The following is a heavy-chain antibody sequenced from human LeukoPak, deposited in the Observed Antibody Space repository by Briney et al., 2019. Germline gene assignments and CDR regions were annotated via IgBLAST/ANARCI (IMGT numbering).Heavy chain of an antibody. Sequence: ASVKVSCKASGYTFTSYDINWVRQAPGQGLEWMGWINPNSGGTNYAQKFQGRVTMTRDTSISTAYMELSRLRSDDTAVYYCARTGDTDMVLGMYYYYYYGMDVWGQGTTVTVSS. V-gene: IGHV1-2*02. CDR3: ARTGDTDMVLGMYYYYYYGMDV. D-gene: IGHD5-18*01. CDR1: GYTFTSYD. CDR2: INPNSGGT. J-gene: IGHJ6*02.